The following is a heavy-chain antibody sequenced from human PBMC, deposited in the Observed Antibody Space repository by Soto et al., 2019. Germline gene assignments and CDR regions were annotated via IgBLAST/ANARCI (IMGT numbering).Heavy chain of an antibody. CDR1: GFTFSSYA. J-gene: IGHJ5*02. CDR3: AKDAPQLPGAPDNWFDP. CDR2: ISGSGGST. Sequence: PGGSLRLSCAASGFTFSSYAMSWVRQAPGKGLEWVSAISGSGGSTYYADSVKGRFTISRDNSKNTPYLQMNSLRAEDTAVYYCAKDAPQLPGAPDNWFDPWGQGTLVTVSS. D-gene: IGHD3-10*01. V-gene: IGHV3-23*01.